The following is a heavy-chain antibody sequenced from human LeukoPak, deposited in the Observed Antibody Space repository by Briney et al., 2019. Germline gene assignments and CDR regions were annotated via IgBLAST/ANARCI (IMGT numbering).Heavy chain of an antibody. D-gene: IGHD2-15*01. CDR3: AKNGDRGAYCTGGTCYPYFYYYMDV. J-gene: IGHJ6*03. V-gene: IGHV3-23*01. CDR2: ISGSGGAT. Sequence: GGSLRLSCAASGFTFNTYGMSWVRQAPGKGLEWVSGISGSGGATYYADSVKGRFTISRDNSKNTLYLQMNSLRAEDTAIYYCAKNGDRGAYCTGGTCYPYFYYYMDVWGKGTTVTI. CDR1: GFTFNTYG.